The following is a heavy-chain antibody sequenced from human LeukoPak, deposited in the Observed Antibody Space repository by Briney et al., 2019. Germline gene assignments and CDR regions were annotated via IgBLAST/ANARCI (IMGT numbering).Heavy chain of an antibody. J-gene: IGHJ4*02. V-gene: IGHV4-59*01. CDR2: IYYSGST. CDR3: ARRYYYDSSGTFDY. Sequence: PSETLSLTCTVSGGSISGYYCSWIRQPPGKGLGCIGYIYYSGSTNYNPSLKSRVTISVDTSKNQFSLKLSSVIAADTAVYYCARRYYYDSSGTFDYWGQGTLVTVSS. CDR1: GGSISGYY. D-gene: IGHD3-22*01.